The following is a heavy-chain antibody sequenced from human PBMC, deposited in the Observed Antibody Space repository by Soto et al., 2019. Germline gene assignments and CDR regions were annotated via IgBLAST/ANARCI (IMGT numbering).Heavy chain of an antibody. CDR3: AKDALAYCGGDCYSEYFQH. CDR1: GFTFSSYA. V-gene: IGHV3-23*01. D-gene: IGHD2-21*02. CDR2: ISGSGGST. Sequence: GGSLRLSCAASGFTFSSYAMSWVRQAPGKGLEWVSAISGSGGSTYYADSVKGRFTISRDNSKNTLYLQMNSLRAEDTAVYYCAKDALAYCGGDCYSEYFQHWGQGTLVTVSS. J-gene: IGHJ1*01.